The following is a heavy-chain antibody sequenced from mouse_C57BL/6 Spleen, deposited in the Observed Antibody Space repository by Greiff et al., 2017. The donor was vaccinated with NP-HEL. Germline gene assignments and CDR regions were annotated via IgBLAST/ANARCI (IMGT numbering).Heavy chain of an antibody. CDR2: IWSDGST. Sequence: VKLMESGPGLVAPSQSLSITCTVSGFSLTSYGVHWVRQPPGKGLEWLVVIWSDGSTTYNSALKSRLSISKDNSKSQVFLKMNSLQTDDTAMYYCARHRGGYYPYAMDYWGQGTSVTVSS. D-gene: IGHD2-3*01. CDR1: GFSLTSYG. V-gene: IGHV2-6-1*01. J-gene: IGHJ4*01. CDR3: ARHRGGYYPYAMDY.